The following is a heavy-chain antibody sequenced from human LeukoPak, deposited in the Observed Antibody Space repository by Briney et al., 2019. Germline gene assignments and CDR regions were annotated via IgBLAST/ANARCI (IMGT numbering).Heavy chain of an antibody. CDR1: GVTLRASA. V-gene: IGHV3-30-3*01. Sequence: PGGSLRLSCAVSGVTLRASAFHWVRQAPGKTLEWVAVIGSDGTTKLYTDSVKGRFTISRDISKNTLSLEMNSLRVEDTAVYYCARDPQIWFGELVSIAYYFDYWGEGTLVTVSS. D-gene: IGHD3-10*01. CDR2: IGSDGTTK. CDR3: ARDPQIWFGELVSIAYYFDY. J-gene: IGHJ4*02.